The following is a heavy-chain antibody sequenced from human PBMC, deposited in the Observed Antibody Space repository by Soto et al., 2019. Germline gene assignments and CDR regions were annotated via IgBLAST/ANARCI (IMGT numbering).Heavy chain of an antibody. CDR2: IGTTGDT. CDR1: GFTFSRFD. CDR3: ARGWDTSIYFMDV. J-gene: IGHJ6*03. V-gene: IGHV3-13*01. Sequence: EVQLVESGGGLVQPGGSLRLSCAASGFTFSRFDMHWVRQATGKGLEWVSSIGTTGDTYYPGSVKGRFTISRENAKNSLYLKMNSLRDGDTAVYYCARGWDTSIYFMDVWGKGTTVTVSS. D-gene: IGHD5-18*01.